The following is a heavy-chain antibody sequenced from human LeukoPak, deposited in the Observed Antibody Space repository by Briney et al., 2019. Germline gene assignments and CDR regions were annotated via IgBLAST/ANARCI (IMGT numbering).Heavy chain of an antibody. D-gene: IGHD2-8*01. CDR3: ARVTPFQRMGTVLMVYAFGAFDI. CDR2: MNPNSGNT. Sequence: ASVKVSCKASGYTFTSYDINWVRQATGQGLEWMGWMNPNSGNTGYAQKFQGRVTMTRNTSISTAYMELSSLRSEDTAVYYCARVTPFQRMGTVLMVYAFGAFDIWGQGTMVTVSS. V-gene: IGHV1-8*01. CDR1: GYTFTSYD. J-gene: IGHJ3*02.